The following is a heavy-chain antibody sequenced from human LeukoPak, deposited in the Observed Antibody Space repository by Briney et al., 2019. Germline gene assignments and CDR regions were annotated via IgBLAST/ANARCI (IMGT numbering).Heavy chain of an antibody. CDR1: GFTFSSYE. J-gene: IGHJ5*02. CDR3: ARDDGPSTVSIWFDP. D-gene: IGHD4-17*01. V-gene: IGHV3-48*03. Sequence: PGGSLRLSRAASGFTFSSYEMNWVRQAPGKGLEWVSYISSSGSTIYYADSVKGRFTISRDNAKNSLYLQMNSLRAEDTAVYYCARDDGPSTVSIWFDPWGQGTLVTVSS. CDR2: ISSSGSTI.